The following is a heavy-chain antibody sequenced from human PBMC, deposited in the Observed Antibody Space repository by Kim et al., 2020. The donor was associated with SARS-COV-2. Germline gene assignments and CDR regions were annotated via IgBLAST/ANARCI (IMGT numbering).Heavy chain of an antibody. Sequence: GGSLRLSCAASGFTFSSYWMSWVRQAPGKGLEWVANIKQDGSEKYYVDSVKGRFTISRDNAKNSLYLQMNSLRAEDTAVYYCARDFGGIEQWLGPIDHGMDVWGQGTTVTVSS. D-gene: IGHD6-19*01. CDR1: GFTFSSYW. CDR3: ARDFGGIEQWLGPIDHGMDV. CDR2: IKQDGSEK. V-gene: IGHV3-7*05. J-gene: IGHJ6*02.